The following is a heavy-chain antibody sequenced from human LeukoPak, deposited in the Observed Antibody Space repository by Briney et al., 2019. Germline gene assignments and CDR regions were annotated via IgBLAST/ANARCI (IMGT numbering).Heavy chain of an antibody. Sequence: GGSLRLSCAASGFTFSSYSMNWVRQAPGKGLEWVSSISSSSSYIYYADSVKGRFTISRDNAKNSLYLQMNSLRAEDTAVYYCARSSLLEWLLEDLDYWGQGTLVTVSS. CDR3: ARSSLLEWLLEDLDY. D-gene: IGHD3-3*01. J-gene: IGHJ4*02. CDR2: ISSSSSYI. V-gene: IGHV3-21*01. CDR1: GFTFSSYS.